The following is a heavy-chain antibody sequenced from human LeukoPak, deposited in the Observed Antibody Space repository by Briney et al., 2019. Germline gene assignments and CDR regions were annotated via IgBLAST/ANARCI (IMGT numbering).Heavy chain of an antibody. Sequence: GGSLRLSCAASGFTFSSYWMHWVRQAPGKGLVWVSRINSDGSSTSYADSVKGRFTISRDNAKNTLYLQMNSLRAEDTAVYYCAKNRLIGVPAAIGYWGQGTLVTVSS. D-gene: IGHD2-2*01. CDR2: INSDGSST. V-gene: IGHV3-74*01. CDR3: AKNRLIGVPAAIGY. CDR1: GFTFSSYW. J-gene: IGHJ4*02.